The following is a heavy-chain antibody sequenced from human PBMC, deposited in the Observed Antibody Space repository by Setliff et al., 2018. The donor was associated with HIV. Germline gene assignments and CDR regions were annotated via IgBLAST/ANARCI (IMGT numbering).Heavy chain of an antibody. CDR2: IIPIFGTA. D-gene: IGHD5-12*01. V-gene: IGHV1-69*05. CDR3: ARTYSGYDMTRYYYMDV. J-gene: IGHJ6*03. Sequence: GASVKVSCKASGGTFRSHEISWVRQAPGQGLEWMGGIIPIFGTANYAQKFQGRVTITTDESTSTAYMELSSLRSEDTAVYYCARTYSGYDMTRYYYMDVWGKGTTVTV. CDR1: GGTFRSHE.